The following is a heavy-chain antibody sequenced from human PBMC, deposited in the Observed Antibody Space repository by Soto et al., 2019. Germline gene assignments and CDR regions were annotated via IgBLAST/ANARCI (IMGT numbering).Heavy chain of an antibody. CDR3: ARGDIVAPIGHYYGMDV. Sequence: EVQLVESGGGLVKPGGSLRLSCAASGFTFSSYSMNWVRQAPGKGLEWVSSISSSSSYIYYADSVKGRFTISRDNAKNSLYLQMNRLRAEDTAVYYCARGDIVAPIGHYYGMDVWGQGTTVTVSS. V-gene: IGHV3-21*01. CDR1: GFTFSSYS. CDR2: ISSSSSYI. D-gene: IGHD5-12*01. J-gene: IGHJ6*02.